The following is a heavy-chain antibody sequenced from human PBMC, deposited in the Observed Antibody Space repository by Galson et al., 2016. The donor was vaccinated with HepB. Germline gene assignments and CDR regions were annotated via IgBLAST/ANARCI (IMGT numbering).Heavy chain of an antibody. Sequence: SLRLSCAASGFTFSDFAMHWVRQAPGQGLEWVALILFDGSRRYYADSVKGRFTISRDDSSNMLYLQMNSLRAEDTAVYYCVKRDMSGYYYALDHWGQGTLVTVSS. V-gene: IGHV3-30*18. CDR3: VKRDMSGYYYALDH. D-gene: IGHD3-22*01. CDR1: GFTFSDFA. CDR2: ILFDGSRR. J-gene: IGHJ4*02.